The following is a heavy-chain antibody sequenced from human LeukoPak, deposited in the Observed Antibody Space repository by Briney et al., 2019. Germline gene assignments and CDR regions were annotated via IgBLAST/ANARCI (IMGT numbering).Heavy chain of an antibody. J-gene: IGHJ4*02. CDR3: ARVPKYGSGYANFDY. D-gene: IGHD3-22*01. CDR1: DGSISSSNW. V-gene: IGHV4-4*02. Sequence: SGTLSLTCAVSDGSISSSNWWSWVRQPPGKGLEWIGEIYHSGSTNYNPSLRILITISVDKSKNQFSVKLSSVTAADTAVYYCARVPKYGSGYANFDYWGQGTLVTVSS. CDR2: IYHSGST.